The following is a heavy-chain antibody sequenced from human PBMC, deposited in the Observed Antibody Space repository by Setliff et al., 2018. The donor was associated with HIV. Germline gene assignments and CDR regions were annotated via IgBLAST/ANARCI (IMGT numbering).Heavy chain of an antibody. D-gene: IGHD3-3*01. CDR2: IYHSGST. J-gene: IGHJ4*01. V-gene: IGHV4-38-2*02. CDR1: GYSISSGYY. Sequence: ASETLSLTCTVSGYSISSGYYWGWIRQPPGKGLEWIGSIYHSGSTYYNPSLKSRVTISLDMSKNQFSLKLNSVTAADTATYYCARLGYYNFWSGYWTDYWGHGTLVTSPQ. CDR3: ARLGYYNFWSGYWTDY.